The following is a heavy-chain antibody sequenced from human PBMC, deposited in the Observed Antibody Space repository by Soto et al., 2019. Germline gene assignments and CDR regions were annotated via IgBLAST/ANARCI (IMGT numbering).Heavy chain of an antibody. CDR3: ARGPDGRDYYYGMDV. CDR2: INPNSGGT. J-gene: IGHJ6*02. Sequence: ASVKVSCKASGYTFTGYYMHWVRQAPGQGLEWMGWINPNSGGTNYAQKFQGWVTMTRDTSISTAYMELSRLRSDDTAVYYCARGPDGRDYYYGMDVWGQGTTVTVSS. CDR1: GYTFTGYY. V-gene: IGHV1-2*04.